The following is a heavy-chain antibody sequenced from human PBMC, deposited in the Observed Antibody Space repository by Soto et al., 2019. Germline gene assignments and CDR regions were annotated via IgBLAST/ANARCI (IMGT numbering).Heavy chain of an antibody. CDR3: ARRTVGTRNDAFDI. V-gene: IGHV1-18*01. D-gene: IGHD3-16*01. Sequence: ASVKVSCKASGYTFTSYGITWVRQAPGQGLEWMGWIGAYNGNTNYAQKFQGRVTMTTDTSTSTVYMELRSLRSDDTAVYYCARRTVGTRNDAFDIWGQGTMVTVSS. J-gene: IGHJ3*02. CDR2: IGAYNGNT. CDR1: GYTFTSYG.